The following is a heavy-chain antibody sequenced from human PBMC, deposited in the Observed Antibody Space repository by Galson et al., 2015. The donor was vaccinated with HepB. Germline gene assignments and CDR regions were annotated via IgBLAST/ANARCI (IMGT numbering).Heavy chain of an antibody. CDR1: GFTFSSYA. Sequence: SLRLSCAASGFTFSSYAMHWVRQAPGKGLEWVAVISYDGSNKYYADSVKGRFTISRDNSKNTLYLQMNSLRAEDTAVYYCARNGYGSGSYSTYYYYGMDVWGQGTTVTVSS. CDR3: ARNGYGSGSYSTYYYYGMDV. J-gene: IGHJ6*02. V-gene: IGHV3-30*04. D-gene: IGHD3-10*01. CDR2: ISYDGSNK.